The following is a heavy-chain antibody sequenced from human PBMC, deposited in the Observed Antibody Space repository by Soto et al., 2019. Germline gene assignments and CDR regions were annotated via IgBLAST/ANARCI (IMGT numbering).Heavy chain of an antibody. Sequence: PGGSLRLSCAASGFTFSSYGMHWVRQAPGKGLEWVAVISYDESNKYYADSVKGRFTISIDNSKNTLYLQMNSLRAEDTAVYYCAKECGYGRPYYYYGMDVWGQGTTVTVSS. J-gene: IGHJ6*02. CDR3: AKECGYGRPYYYYGMDV. CDR2: ISYDESNK. V-gene: IGHV3-30*18. CDR1: GFTFSSYG. D-gene: IGHD5-18*01.